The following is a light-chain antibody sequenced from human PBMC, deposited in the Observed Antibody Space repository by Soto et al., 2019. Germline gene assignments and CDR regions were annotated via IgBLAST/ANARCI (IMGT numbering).Light chain of an antibody. Sequence: EIVLTQSPGTLSLSPGERATLSCRASQSVSSSYLAWYQQKPGQAPRLLIYGASSRATGIPDRFSGSGSGTDFTLTIIRLEHADFAVYYCQQYGSSPLFTFGPGTKVDIK. J-gene: IGKJ3*01. CDR3: QQYGSSPLFT. CDR2: GAS. V-gene: IGKV3-20*01. CDR1: QSVSSSY.